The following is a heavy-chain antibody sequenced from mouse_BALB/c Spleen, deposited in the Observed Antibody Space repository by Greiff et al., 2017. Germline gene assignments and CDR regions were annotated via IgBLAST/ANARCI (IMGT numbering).Heavy chain of an antibody. Sequence: DVQLVESGGGLVKPGGSLKLSCAASGFAFSSYDMSWVRQTPEKRLEWVAYISSGGGSTYYPDTVKGRFTISRDNAKNTLYLQMSSLKSEDTAMYYCARHTATAGDAMDYWGQGTSVTVSS. J-gene: IGHJ4*01. D-gene: IGHD1-2*01. CDR1: GFAFSSYD. V-gene: IGHV5-12-1*01. CDR2: ISSGGGST. CDR3: ARHTATAGDAMDY.